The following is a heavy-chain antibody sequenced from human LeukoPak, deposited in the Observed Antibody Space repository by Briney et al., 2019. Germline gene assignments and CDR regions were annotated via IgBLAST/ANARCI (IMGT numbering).Heavy chain of an antibody. Sequence: GGSLRLSCAASGFTFSNFWMNWVRQAPGRGLEWVANISPDGSDKFYVDSVKGRSTISRDNAKNSVYLQMNSLTTEDTAVYYCSGRDSSRNPWAYWGQGTLVSVSS. CDR2: ISPDGSDK. CDR3: SGRDSSRNPWAY. D-gene: IGHD2-2*01. CDR1: GFTFSNFW. J-gene: IGHJ4*02. V-gene: IGHV3-7*01.